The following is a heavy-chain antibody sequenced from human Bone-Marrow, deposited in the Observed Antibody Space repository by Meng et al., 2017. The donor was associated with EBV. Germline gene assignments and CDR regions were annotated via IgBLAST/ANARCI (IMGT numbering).Heavy chain of an antibody. Sequence: QVQFVQSAAEVKRPGSSVKVSCKTSGGPFRNYAISWVRQAPGQGLEWLGGFLPTLGAPNYAQKFHGRVSITADESTSTHYMDLSSLRSEDTAMYYCASESGRGYTPDYWGQGTLVTSPQ. V-gene: IGHV1-69*01. CDR3: ASESGRGYTPDY. CDR1: GGPFRNYA. D-gene: IGHD3-10*01. J-gene: IGHJ4*02. CDR2: FLPTLGAP.